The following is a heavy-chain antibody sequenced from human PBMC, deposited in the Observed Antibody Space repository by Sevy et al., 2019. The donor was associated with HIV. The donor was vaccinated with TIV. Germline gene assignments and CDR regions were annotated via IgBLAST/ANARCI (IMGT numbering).Heavy chain of an antibody. CDR1: GFTFSSYS. V-gene: IGHV3-21*01. D-gene: IGHD6-6*01. J-gene: IGHJ4*02. CDR3: ARVDPIAARSTPFDY. CDR2: ISSSSSYI. Sequence: GGSLRLSCAASGFTFSSYSMNWVRQAPGKGLEWVSSISSSSSYIYYADSVKGRFTISRDNAKNSLYLQMNGLRAEDTAVYYCARVDPIAARSTPFDYWGQGTLVTVSS.